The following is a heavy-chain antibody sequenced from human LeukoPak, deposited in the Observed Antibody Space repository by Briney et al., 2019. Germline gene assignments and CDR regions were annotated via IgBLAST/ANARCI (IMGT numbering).Heavy chain of an antibody. D-gene: IGHD3-10*01. J-gene: IGHJ4*02. CDR2: IRFDGTNK. Sequence: GGSLRLSCGASGFTFSVYGMHWVRQAPGKGLEWVAFIRFDGTNKYYADSMKGRLTISRDNSKNTLYLQMSSLRAEDTAVYYCAGPSSSGVGYWGQGTLVTVSS. CDR3: AGPSSSGVGY. CDR1: GFTFSVYG. V-gene: IGHV3-30*02.